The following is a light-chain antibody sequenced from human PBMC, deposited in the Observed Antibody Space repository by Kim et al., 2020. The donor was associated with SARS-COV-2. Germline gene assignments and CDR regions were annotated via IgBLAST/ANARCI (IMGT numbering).Light chain of an antibody. CDR3: QTWGTGIHVV. CDR2: LNSDGSH. Sequence: VKLTCPLSSGHSSYAIAWHQQQPGKGPRYLMKLNSDGSHSKGDGIPDRFSGSSSGAERYLTISSLQSEDEADYYCQTWGTGIHVVFGGGTQLTVL. J-gene: IGLJ2*01. CDR1: SGHSSYA. V-gene: IGLV4-69*01.